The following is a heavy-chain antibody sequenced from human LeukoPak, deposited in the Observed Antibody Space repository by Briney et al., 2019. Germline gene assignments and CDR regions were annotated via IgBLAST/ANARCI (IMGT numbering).Heavy chain of an antibody. V-gene: IGHV4-34*01. J-gene: IGHJ3*02. Sequence: SETLSLTCAVYGGSFSGYYWSWIRQPPGKGLERIGEINHSGSTNYNPSLKSRVTISVDTSKNQFSLKLSSVTAADTAVYYCARQIVVVPAALNDAFDIWGQGTMVTVSS. D-gene: IGHD2-2*01. CDR1: GGSFSGYY. CDR3: ARQIVVVPAALNDAFDI. CDR2: INHSGST.